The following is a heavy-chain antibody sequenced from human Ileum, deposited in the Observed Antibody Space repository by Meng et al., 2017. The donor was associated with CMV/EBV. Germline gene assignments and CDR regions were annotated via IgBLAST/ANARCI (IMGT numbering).Heavy chain of an antibody. CDR3: ARDRRYCSSTSCEFDP. D-gene: IGHD2-2*01. V-gene: IGHV4-30-4*08. Sequence: GSIRSGDYYWSWIRQPPGKGLEWIEYIYYSESTYYNPSLKSRVTISVDTSKNQFSLKLSSVTAADTAVYYCARDRRYCSSTSCEFDPWGQGALVTVSS. J-gene: IGHJ5*02. CDR2: IYYSEST. CDR1: GSIRSGDYY.